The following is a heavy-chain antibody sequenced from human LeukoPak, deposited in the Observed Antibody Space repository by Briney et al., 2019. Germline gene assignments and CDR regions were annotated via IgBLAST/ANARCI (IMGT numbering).Heavy chain of an antibody. CDR1: GFTVSSNY. J-gene: IGHJ4*02. CDR2: IYSGGST. D-gene: IGHD5-18*01. CDR3: ARESVDTAMANFDY. Sequence: GGSLRLSCAASGFTVSSNYMSWVRQAPGKGLEWVSVIYSGGSTYYADSVRGRFTISRDNSKNTLYLQMNSLRAEDTAVYYCARESVDTAMANFDYRGQGTLVTVSS. V-gene: IGHV3-66*01.